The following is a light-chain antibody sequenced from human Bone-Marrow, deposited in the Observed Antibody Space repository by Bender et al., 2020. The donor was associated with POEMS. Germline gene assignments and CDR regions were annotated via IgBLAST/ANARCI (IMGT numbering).Light chain of an antibody. J-gene: IGLJ1*01. V-gene: IGLV2-23*01. Sequence: QSVLTQPASVSGSPGQSITISCIGTSSDIGSYILVSWYQHHPGKAPKLMIYEGTKRPSEISDRFSGSRSGNTASLTISGLQAEDEGDYYCCSYVDSNMVFGTGTKVTVL. CDR1: SSDIGSYIL. CDR2: EGT. CDR3: CSYVDSNMV.